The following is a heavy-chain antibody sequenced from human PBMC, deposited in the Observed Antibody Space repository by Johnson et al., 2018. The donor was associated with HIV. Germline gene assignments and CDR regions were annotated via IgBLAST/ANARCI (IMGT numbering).Heavy chain of an antibody. D-gene: IGHD5-24*01. V-gene: IGHV3-49*03. J-gene: IGHJ3*02. CDR3: AKDIGDGYNRWGAFDI. Sequence: VQLVESGGGLVQPGRSLRLSCTASGFTFGDYAMSWFRQAPGKGLEWVGFIRSKAYGGTTEYAASVKGRFTISRDDSKSIAYLQMNSLKTEDTAVYYCAKDIGDGYNRWGAFDIWGQGTMVTVSS. CDR1: GFTFGDYA. CDR2: IRSKAYGGTT.